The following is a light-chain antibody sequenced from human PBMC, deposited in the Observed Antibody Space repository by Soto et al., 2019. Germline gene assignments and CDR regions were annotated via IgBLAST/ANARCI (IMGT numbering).Light chain of an antibody. V-gene: IGLV6-57*04. CDR1: SGSIASNY. Sequence: NFMLTQPHSVSESPGKTVTISCTRSSGSIASNYVQWYQQRPGSAPTTVIYEDNQRPSGVPDRFSGSIDSSSNSASLTISGLKTEDEADYYCQSYDSSIRFGGGTKLTVL. CDR3: QSYDSSIR. J-gene: IGLJ2*01. CDR2: EDN.